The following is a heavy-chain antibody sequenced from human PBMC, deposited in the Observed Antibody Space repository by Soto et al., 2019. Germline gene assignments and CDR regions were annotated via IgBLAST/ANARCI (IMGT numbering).Heavy chain of an antibody. J-gene: IGHJ4*02. Sequence: QVQLVESGGGVVQPGRSLRLFCAASGFTFSSYGMHWVRQAPGKGLEWVAVIWYDGSNKYYADSVKGRFTISRDNSKNMLYLQMNSLRVEDTAVYYCARGKVAAGIYFDYWGQGTLVTVSS. CDR3: ARGKVAAGIYFDY. V-gene: IGHV3-33*01. CDR2: IWYDGSNK. D-gene: IGHD6-19*01. CDR1: GFTFSSYG.